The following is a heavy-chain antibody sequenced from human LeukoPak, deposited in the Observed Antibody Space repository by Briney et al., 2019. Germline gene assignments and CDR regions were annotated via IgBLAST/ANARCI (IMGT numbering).Heavy chain of an antibody. CDR2: INHSGST. V-gene: IGHV4-34*01. Sequence: SETLSLTCTVSGGSISSYYWSWIRQPPGKGLEWIGEINHSGSTNYNPSLKSRVTISVDTSKNQFSLKLSSVTAADTAVYYCARGARYFWSGYYPELFDYWGQGTLVTVSS. CDR3: ARGARYFWSGYYPELFDY. J-gene: IGHJ4*02. D-gene: IGHD3-3*01. CDR1: GGSISSYY.